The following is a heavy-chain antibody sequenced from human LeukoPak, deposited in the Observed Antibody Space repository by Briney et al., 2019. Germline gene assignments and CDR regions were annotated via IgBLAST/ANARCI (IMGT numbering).Heavy chain of an antibody. V-gene: IGHV3-23*01. Sequence: GGSLRLSCVFSGFPFSRYAMSWVRQAPGKGLEWVSGISGSGGTITYADSVEGRFTISRDNSKNTLYLQMISLRAEDTAVYYCARRTTHNYYYYYIDVWGKGTAVTVSS. CDR2: ISGSGGTI. D-gene: IGHD1-1*01. CDR1: GFPFSRYA. CDR3: ARRTTHNYYYYYIDV. J-gene: IGHJ6*03.